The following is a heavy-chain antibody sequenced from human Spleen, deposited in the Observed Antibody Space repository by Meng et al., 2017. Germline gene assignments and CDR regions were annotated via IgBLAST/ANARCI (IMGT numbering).Heavy chain of an antibody. V-gene: IGHV4-61*01. D-gene: IGHD1-26*01. CDR2: IDYSRST. J-gene: IGHJ4*02. CDR1: GGSGSSGSSH. Sequence: VALEESGPGWATPSETLSPSCTASGGSGSSGSSHGSWIRQPAGKGLEWIGYIDYSRSTNYYPSLKSRVTMSVDTSKNQCSLKLSSVTAADTAVDYCAGGPWELDYWGQGTLVTVSS. CDR3: AGGPWELDY.